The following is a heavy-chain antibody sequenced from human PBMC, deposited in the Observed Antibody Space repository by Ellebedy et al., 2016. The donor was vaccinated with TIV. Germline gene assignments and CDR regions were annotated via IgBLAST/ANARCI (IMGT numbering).Heavy chain of an antibody. CDR1: GFTFSRYA. CDR2: IVGSGGSR. CDR3: AKDRISGDGYWVFDF. V-gene: IGHV3-23*01. Sequence: GESLKISCAASGFTFSRYAMSWVRQAPGKGLEWVSGIVGSGGSRYADSVKGRFTISRDNSKSTLDLQMSSLRAEDTAVYYCAKDRISGDGYWVFDFWGQGTLVTVST. J-gene: IGHJ4*02. D-gene: IGHD5-18*01.